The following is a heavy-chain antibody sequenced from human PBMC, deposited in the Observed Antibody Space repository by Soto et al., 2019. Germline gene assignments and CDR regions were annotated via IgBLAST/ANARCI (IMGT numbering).Heavy chain of an antibody. V-gene: IGHV5-51*01. CDR1: DYTFAAYW. Sequence: ESLKISCKGSDYTFAAYWIGWVRQLPGKGLEWMGIVNPGDSETRYRPSFQGQVTISADKSINTAYLQWSSLKASDTAMYYCARRDCTNGVWYHFYDIWGQGTMVTVSS. CDR3: ARRDCTNGVWYHFYDI. J-gene: IGHJ3*02. CDR2: VNPGDSET. D-gene: IGHD2-8*01.